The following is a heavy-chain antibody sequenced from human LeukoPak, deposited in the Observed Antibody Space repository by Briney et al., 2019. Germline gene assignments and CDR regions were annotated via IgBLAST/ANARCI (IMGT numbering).Heavy chain of an antibody. V-gene: IGHV4-61*01. CDR3: ARAKYSSGTFDY. J-gene: IGHJ4*02. Sequence: SETLSLTCTVSGGSISSGSYYWSWVRQPPGKGLEWIGFVYYTGSTNYSPSLKSRVTISVDTSKNQFSLKLSSVTAADTAVYYCARAKYSSGTFDYWGQGTLVTVSS. CDR2: VYYTGST. D-gene: IGHD6-19*01. CDR1: GGSISSGSYY.